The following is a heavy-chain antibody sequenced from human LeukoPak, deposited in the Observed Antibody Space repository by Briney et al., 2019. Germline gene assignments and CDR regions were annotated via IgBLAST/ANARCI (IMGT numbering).Heavy chain of an antibody. J-gene: IGHJ4*02. D-gene: IGHD2-2*01. CDR2: ISAYNGNT. Sequence: GASVKVSCKASGYTFTIYGISWVRPAPGQGLEWMGWISAYNGNTNYAQKLQGRVTMTTDTSTSTAYMELRSLRSDDTAVYYCARFTPRLTREKFDYWGQGTLVTVSS. V-gene: IGHV1-18*01. CDR1: GYTFTIYG. CDR3: ARFTPRLTREKFDY.